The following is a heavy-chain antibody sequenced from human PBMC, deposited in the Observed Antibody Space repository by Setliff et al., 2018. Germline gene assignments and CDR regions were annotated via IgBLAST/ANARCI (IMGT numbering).Heavy chain of an antibody. D-gene: IGHD5-12*01. Sequence: SETLSLTCAVFSGSFSGYFWSWIRQPPGKGLEWIGQINHSGSTNYNPSLKSRVTIAVDTSKNQFSLNLSSVTAADTAMYYCAAVVATSLNYVDNWGQGTLVTVSS. CDR2: INHSGST. J-gene: IGHJ4*02. CDR1: SGSFSGYF. V-gene: IGHV4-34*01. CDR3: AAVVATSLNYVDN.